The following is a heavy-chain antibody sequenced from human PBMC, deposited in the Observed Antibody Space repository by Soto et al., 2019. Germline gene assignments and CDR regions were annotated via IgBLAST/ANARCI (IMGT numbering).Heavy chain of an antibody. Sequence: PGGSLRLSXAASGFTFSSHTMNWVRQAPGKGLEWISYITSTSSTKNYADSVKGRFTISRDNANNSLYLQMNSLRDEDTAVYYCARRITMVRGPYYYYAMDVWGQGTTVTVSS. V-gene: IGHV3-48*02. D-gene: IGHD3-10*01. J-gene: IGHJ6*02. CDR1: GFTFSSHT. CDR3: ARRITMVRGPYYYYAMDV. CDR2: ITSTSSTK.